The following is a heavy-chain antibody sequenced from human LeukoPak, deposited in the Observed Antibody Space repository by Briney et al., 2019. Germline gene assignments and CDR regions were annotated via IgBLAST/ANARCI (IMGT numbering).Heavy chain of an antibody. V-gene: IGHV4-4*02. D-gene: IGHD6-13*01. J-gene: IGHJ4*02. CDR3: ARDDPSSWQLDY. CDR2: IYHSGST. CDR1: GGSISSSNW. Sequence: PSETLSLTCAVSGGSISSSNWWSWVRQPPGKGLEWIGEIYHSGSTNYNPSLKSRVTISVDKSKNQFSLRLSSVTAADTAVYYCARDDPSSWQLDYWGQGTLVTVSS.